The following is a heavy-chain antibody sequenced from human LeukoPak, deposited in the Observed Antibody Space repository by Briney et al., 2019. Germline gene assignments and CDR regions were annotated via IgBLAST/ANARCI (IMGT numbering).Heavy chain of an antibody. CDR1: GFTVGSNY. J-gene: IGHJ4*02. CDR2: IYSGGST. D-gene: IGHD3-10*01. CDR3: ARAIYGSGSYYEYTFDY. V-gene: IGHV3-66*01. Sequence: GGSLRLSCAASGFTVGSNYMSWVRQAPGKGLEWVSVIYSGGSTYYANSVKGRFTISRDNSKNTLYLQMNSLRAEDTAVYYCARAIYGSGSYYEYTFDYWGQGTLVTVSS.